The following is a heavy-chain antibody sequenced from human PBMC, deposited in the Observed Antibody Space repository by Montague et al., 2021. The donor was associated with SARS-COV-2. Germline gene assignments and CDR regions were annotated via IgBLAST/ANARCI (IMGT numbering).Heavy chain of an antibody. CDR3: AREPYYYDSSGYPYYYYYGMDV. D-gene: IGHD3-22*01. CDR1: GGSISSSNW. V-gene: IGHV4-4*01. J-gene: IGHJ6*02. CDR2: IYHSGST. Sequence: ETLSLTCAVSGGSISSSNWWSWVRQPPGKGLEWIGEIYHSGSTNYNPSLKSRVTISVDKSKNQFSLKLSSVTAADTAVYCYAREPYYYDSSGYPYYYYYGMDVWSQGTTVTVSS.